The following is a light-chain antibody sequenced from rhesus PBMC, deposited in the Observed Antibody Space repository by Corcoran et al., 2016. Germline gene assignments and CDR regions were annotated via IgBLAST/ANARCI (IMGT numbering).Light chain of an antibody. V-gene: IGKV3-42*02. J-gene: IGKJ4*01. CDR2: DAS. CDR1: QSVGSN. Sequence: ETVVTQSPATLSLSPGERATLSCRASQSVGSNLAWYQQKPGQAPKLLIYDASSRATGIPDRFSGSGSGTEFTLTSSSLEPEDVGVYYCQQYNNSLTFGGGTKVEIK. CDR3: QQYNNSLT.